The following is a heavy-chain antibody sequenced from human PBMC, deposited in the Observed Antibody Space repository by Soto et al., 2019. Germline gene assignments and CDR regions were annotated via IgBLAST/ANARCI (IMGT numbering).Heavy chain of an antibody. CDR2: ISDVGGAT. V-gene: IGHV3-23*01. J-gene: IGHJ6*02. CDR3: AKGYSFSRSYYYCSGMDV. CDR1: GFSFSHSA. D-gene: IGHD6-6*01. Sequence: PWGSLRLSCVAYGFSFSHSAMAWFRQAPGKGLEWVSTISDVGGATYSADSVKGRFTLSRDDSKNTLFLQMDNLRAEDTAVYYCAKGYSFSRSYYYCSGMDVWGRATKATVSS.